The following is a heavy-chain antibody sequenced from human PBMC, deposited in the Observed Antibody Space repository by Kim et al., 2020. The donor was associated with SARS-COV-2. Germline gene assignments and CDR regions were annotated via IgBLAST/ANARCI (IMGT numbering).Heavy chain of an antibody. Sequence: ASVKVSCKASGYSFTDYSINWVRQAPGQGLEWMGRITPNSGGTSYAQKFQGRVTMTRDTSITTAYMELSRLSSDDTALYYCARVLGALPDYWGQGTLVTVSS. V-gene: IGHV1-2*06. CDR1: GYSFTDYS. D-gene: IGHD1-26*01. CDR3: ARVLGALPDY. J-gene: IGHJ4*02. CDR2: ITPNSGGT.